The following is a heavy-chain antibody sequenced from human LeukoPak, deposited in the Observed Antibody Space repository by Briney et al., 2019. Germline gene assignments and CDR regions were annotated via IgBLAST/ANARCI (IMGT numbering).Heavy chain of an antibody. CDR1: GYTFIGHY. D-gene: IGHD5-12*01. CDR3: ARIVAGSQVLIDY. CDR2: INPKNGGA. J-gene: IGHJ4*02. V-gene: IGHV1-2*07. Sequence: ASVKVSCKTSGYTFIGHYIHWVRQAPGQGLEWMGWINPKNGGANYAPRFQGRVTMTRDRSISTVYMEVTRLTSDDTAVYYCARIVAGSQVLIDYWGQGTLVTVSS.